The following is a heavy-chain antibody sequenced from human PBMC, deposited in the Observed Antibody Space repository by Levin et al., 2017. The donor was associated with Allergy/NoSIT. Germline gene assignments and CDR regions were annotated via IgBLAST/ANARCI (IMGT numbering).Heavy chain of an antibody. D-gene: IGHD6-13*01. J-gene: IGHJ6*02. V-gene: IGHV3-15*01. CDR1: GFTFSNAW. Sequence: GESLKISCAASGFTFSNAWMSWVRQAPGKGLEWVGRIKSKTDGGTTDYAAPVKGRFTISRDDSKNTLYLQMNSLKTEDTAVYYCTLNIAAAGTLPYYYYGMDVWGQGTTVTVSS. CDR3: TLNIAAAGTLPYYYYGMDV. CDR2: IKSKTDGGTT.